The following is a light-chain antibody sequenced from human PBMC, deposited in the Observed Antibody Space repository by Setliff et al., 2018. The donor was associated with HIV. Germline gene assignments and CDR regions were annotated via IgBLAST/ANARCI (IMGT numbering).Light chain of an antibody. CDR1: SSEIADNDY. J-gene: IGLJ1*01. Sequence: QSVLTQPRSVSGSPGQSVTISCTGTSSEIADNDYVSWYQQYPGKAPKLMIYDVTKRPSGVPDRFSGSKSGNTASLTISGLQAEDEADYYCCSYAVILYVFGTGTKVTVL. CDR3: CSYAVILYV. CDR2: DVT. V-gene: IGLV2-11*01.